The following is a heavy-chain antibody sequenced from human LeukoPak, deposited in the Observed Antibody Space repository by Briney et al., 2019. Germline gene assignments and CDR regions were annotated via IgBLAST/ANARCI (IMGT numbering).Heavy chain of an antibody. Sequence: PGGSLRLYCAASGFTFSRYAMSWVRQAPGKVLQWVSAISGSGGSTYYADSGKGRFTISRDNSKNTLYLQMNSLRAEDTAEYYCAKVTYYYDSSGYYDYWGQGTLVTVSS. CDR1: GFTFSRYA. CDR3: AKVTYYYDSSGYYDY. CDR2: ISGSGGST. V-gene: IGHV3-23*01. D-gene: IGHD3-22*01. J-gene: IGHJ4*02.